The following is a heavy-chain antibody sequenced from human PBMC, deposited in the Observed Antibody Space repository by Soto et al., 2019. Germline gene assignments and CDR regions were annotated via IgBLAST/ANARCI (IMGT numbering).Heavy chain of an antibody. Sequence: SGPTLVNPTQTLTLTCTFPGLSLGTSGMCVSLIRQPPGKALEWLALIDWDDDKYYSTSLKTRLTISKDTSKNQVVLTMTNMDPVDTATYYCARIPCYDSSECYWGQGTLVSVYS. CDR3: ARIPCYDSSECY. D-gene: IGHD3-22*01. CDR1: GLSLGTSGMC. CDR2: IDWDDDK. J-gene: IGHJ4*02. V-gene: IGHV2-70*01.